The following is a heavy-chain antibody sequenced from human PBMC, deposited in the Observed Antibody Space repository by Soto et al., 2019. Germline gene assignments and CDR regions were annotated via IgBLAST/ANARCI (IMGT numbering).Heavy chain of an antibody. CDR2: ISGYNGDT. CDR1: GYTFSRYG. V-gene: IGHV1-18*01. J-gene: IGHJ6*02. Sequence: QGQLVQSGPEAKKPGASVKVSCKASGYTFSRYGISWVRQAPGQGLEWMGWISGYNGDTKYAQKVQGRVTRTIDTSTYTAYMELRSLTSDDTAIYDCAKNGQPPYYYYGMDVWGQVTTVTVSS. CDR3: AKNGQPPYYYYGMDV. D-gene: IGHD2-8*01.